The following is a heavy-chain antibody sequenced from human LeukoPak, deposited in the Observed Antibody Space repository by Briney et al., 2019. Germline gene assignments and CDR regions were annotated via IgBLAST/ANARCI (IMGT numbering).Heavy chain of an antibody. CDR1: GYTFTSYG. Sequence: ASVKVSCKASGYTFTSYGISWVRQAPGQGLEWMGWISAYNGSTNYAQNLQGRVTMTTDTSTSTAYMELRSLRSDDTAMYYCARDRTIAAAGTPDYWGQGTLVTVSA. V-gene: IGHV1-18*01. D-gene: IGHD6-13*01. CDR3: ARDRTIAAAGTPDY. J-gene: IGHJ4*02. CDR2: ISAYNGST.